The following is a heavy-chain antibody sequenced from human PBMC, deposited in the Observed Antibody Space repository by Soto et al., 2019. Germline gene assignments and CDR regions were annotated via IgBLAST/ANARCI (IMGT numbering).Heavy chain of an antibody. CDR1: GYTFTNYY. D-gene: IGHD2-21*02. Sequence: QVQLVQSRAEVKKPGASAKVSCRTSGYTFTNYYMHWVRQAPGQGLDRMGIITCSGGETAYAQKFLSRDTMTRDTSTSTIYMELSSLRSEDTAVYYCARAGDVVLLTAPLDYWGQGTLVTFSS. J-gene: IGHJ4*02. V-gene: IGHV1-46*03. CDR3: ARAGDVVLLTAPLDY. CDR2: ITCSGGET.